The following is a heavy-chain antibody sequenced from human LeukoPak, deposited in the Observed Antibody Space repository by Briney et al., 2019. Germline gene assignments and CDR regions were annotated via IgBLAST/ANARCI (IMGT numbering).Heavy chain of an antibody. CDR3: ARSNYYDSSGYDHGYAFDI. CDR2: MNPNSGNT. J-gene: IGHJ3*02. CDR1: GYTFTSYD. Sequence: ASVKVSCKASGYTFTSYDINWVRQATGQGLEWMGWMNPNSGNTGYAQKFQGRVTITRNTSISTAYMELSSLRSEDTAVYYCARSNYYDSSGYDHGYAFDIGGQGTMVTVSS. D-gene: IGHD3-22*01. V-gene: IGHV1-8*03.